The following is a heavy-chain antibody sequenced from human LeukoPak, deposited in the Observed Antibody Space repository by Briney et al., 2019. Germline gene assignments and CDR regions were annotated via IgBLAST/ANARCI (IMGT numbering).Heavy chain of an antibody. CDR1: GYTFTSYY. D-gene: IGHD3-3*01. Sequence: ASVPVSCKASGYTFTSYYMHWVRQAPGQGLEWMGIINPSGGSTGYAQKFKGRVTMTRDTSTSTVYMELSSLRSEDTAVYYCARGHYDFWSGFPSNWLDPWNQGTLVTVSS. CDR2: INPSGGST. J-gene: IGHJ5*01. V-gene: IGHV1-46*01. CDR3: ARGHYDFWSGFPSNWLDP.